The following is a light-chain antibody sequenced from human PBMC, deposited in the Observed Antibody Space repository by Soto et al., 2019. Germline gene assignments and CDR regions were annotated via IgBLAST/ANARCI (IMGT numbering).Light chain of an antibody. J-gene: IGKJ3*01. CDR1: QSLLYSDGNTY. Sequence: DIVLTQSPLSLPVTLGQPASISCRSSQSLLYSDGNTYLNWFQQRPGQSPRRLIHKVSDRDSGVPDRFSGSGSGSDFTVKISRVEAEDVGVYYCLQGTQWPFTFGPGTKVDI. CDR3: LQGTQWPFT. V-gene: IGKV2-30*01. CDR2: KVS.